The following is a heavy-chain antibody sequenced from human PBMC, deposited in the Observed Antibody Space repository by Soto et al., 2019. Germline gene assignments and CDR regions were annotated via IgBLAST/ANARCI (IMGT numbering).Heavy chain of an antibody. V-gene: IGHV4-30-4*01. CDR3: ARGRYCLTGRCFPNWFDS. D-gene: IGHD2-15*01. Sequence: SETLSLTCSVSGDSISNLDYFWAWIRQPPGQALEYIGYIYKSATTYYNPSFESRVAISLDTSKSQFSLNVTSVTAADTAVYFCARGRYCLTGRCFPNWFDSWGQGTLVTVSS. CDR2: IYKSATT. CDR1: GDSISNLDYF. J-gene: IGHJ5*01.